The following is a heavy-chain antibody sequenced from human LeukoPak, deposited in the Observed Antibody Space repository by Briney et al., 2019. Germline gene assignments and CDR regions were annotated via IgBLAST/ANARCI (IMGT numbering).Heavy chain of an antibody. Sequence: SETLSLTCSVSGDSISSYYWGWIRQPPGKGLEWIGYIYYSGSTNYHPSHKSRVTISVDTCKNQFSLKLSSVTAADTAVYYCARGIIVGATWGENDNWFDPWGQGTLVTVSS. CDR3: ARGIIVGATWGENDNWFDP. V-gene: IGHV4-59*01. CDR2: IYYSGST. D-gene: IGHD1-26*01. J-gene: IGHJ5*02. CDR1: GDSISSYY.